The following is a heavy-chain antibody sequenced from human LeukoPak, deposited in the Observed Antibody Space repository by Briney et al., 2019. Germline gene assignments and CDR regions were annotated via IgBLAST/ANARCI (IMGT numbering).Heavy chain of an antibody. CDR1: GGTFSSCA. J-gene: IGHJ6*03. Sequence: SVKVSCKASGGTFSSCAISWVRQAPGQGLEWMGGIIPIFGTANYAQKFQGRVTITTDESTSTAYMELSSLRSEDTAAYYCARVSRGGGGSSSWYGNYYYMDVWGKGTTVTVSS. CDR3: ARVSRGGGGSSSWYGNYYYMDV. CDR2: IIPIFGTA. D-gene: IGHD6-13*01. V-gene: IGHV1-69*05.